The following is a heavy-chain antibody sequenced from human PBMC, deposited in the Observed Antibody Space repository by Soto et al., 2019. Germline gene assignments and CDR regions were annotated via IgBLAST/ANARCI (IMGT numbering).Heavy chain of an antibody. CDR1: GGSISRYY. D-gene: IGHD3-16*01. Sequence: SETLSLTCTVYGGSISRYYWTWIRQPPGKGLEWIGYINYSGYTKYDPSLKSRVTMSVDTSKNQFSLKLSSVTAADTTVYYCAGGMAPIELDFWGQGTLVTVSS. CDR3: AGGMAPIELDF. V-gene: IGHV4-59*01. J-gene: IGHJ4*02. CDR2: INYSGYT.